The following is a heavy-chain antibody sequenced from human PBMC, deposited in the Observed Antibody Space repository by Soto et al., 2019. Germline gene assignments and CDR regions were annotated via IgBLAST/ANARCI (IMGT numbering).Heavy chain of an antibody. V-gene: IGHV1-3*01. CDR3: ARDEGMGDGIAAHVFHDAFDI. D-gene: IGHD6-6*01. Sequence: QVQLVQSGAEVKKPGASVKVSCKASGYTFTSYAMHWVRQAPGQRLEWMGWINAGNGNTKYSQKFQGRVTITRDTSASTAYMELSSLRSEDTAVYYCARDEGMGDGIAAHVFHDAFDIWGQGTMVTVSS. J-gene: IGHJ3*02. CDR1: GYTFTSYA. CDR2: INAGNGNT.